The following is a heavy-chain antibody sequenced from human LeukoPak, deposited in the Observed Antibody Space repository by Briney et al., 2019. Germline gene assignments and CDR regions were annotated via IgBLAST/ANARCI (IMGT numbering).Heavy chain of an antibody. CDR3: AGEATVVTPGPNAFDI. J-gene: IGHJ3*02. Sequence: PSETLSLTCTVSGGSISSYYWSWIRQPPGKGLEWIGYIYHSGSTNYNPSLKSRVTISVDTSKNQFSLKLSSVTAADTAVYYCAGEATVVTPGPNAFDIWGQGTMVTVSS. CDR2: IYHSGST. CDR1: GGSISSYY. D-gene: IGHD4-23*01. V-gene: IGHV4-59*01.